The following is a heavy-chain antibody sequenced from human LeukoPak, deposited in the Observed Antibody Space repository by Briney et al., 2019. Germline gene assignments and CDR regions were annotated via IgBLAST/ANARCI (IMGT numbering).Heavy chain of an antibody. J-gene: IGHJ6*03. CDR3: ARDCLPRVWFGELLKYYYYMDV. CDR1: GYTFTSYD. CDR2: MSPKSANT. V-gene: IGHV1-8*03. D-gene: IGHD3-10*01. Sequence: ASVKVSCKVSGYTFTSYDINWVRQTSGQGLEWMGWMSPKSANTGYAQQFQGRVTITRDTSISTAYMELRSLRSDDTAVYYCARDCLPRVWFGELLKYYYYMDVWGKGTTVTVSS.